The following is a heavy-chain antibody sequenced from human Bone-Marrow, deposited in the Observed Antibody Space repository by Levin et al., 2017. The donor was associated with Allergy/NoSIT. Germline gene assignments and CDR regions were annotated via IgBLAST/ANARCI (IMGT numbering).Heavy chain of an antibody. CDR2: INHSGGA. CDR1: GGSFNSYL. J-gene: IGHJ6*02. V-gene: IGHV4-34*01. CDR3: ARGKYDSWSHDYYGLDI. Sequence: SETLSLTCSVSGGSFNSYLWTWVRQSPGKGLEWIGEINHSGGADYSPSLKNRVTVSLDTSKTQFSLKLNYVTAADTAIYYCARGKYDSWSHDYYGLDIWGQGTTVTVSS. D-gene: IGHD3-3*01.